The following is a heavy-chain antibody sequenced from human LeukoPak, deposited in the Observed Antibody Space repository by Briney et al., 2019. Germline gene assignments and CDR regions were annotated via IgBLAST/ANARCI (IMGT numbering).Heavy chain of an antibody. CDR1: GGSISSGSYY. CDR3: ARHKGERAPPNFDY. V-gene: IGHV4-61*02. J-gene: IGHJ4*02. D-gene: IGHD3-16*01. Sequence: SETLSLTCTVSGGSISSGSYYWSWIRQPAGKGLEWIGRIYTSGSTNYNPSLKSRVTISVDTSKNQFSLKLSSVTAADTAVYYCARHKGERAPPNFDYWGQGTLVTVSS. CDR2: IYTSGST.